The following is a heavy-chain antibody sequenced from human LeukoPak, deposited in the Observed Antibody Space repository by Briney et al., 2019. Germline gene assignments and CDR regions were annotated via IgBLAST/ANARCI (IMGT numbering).Heavy chain of an antibody. CDR2: ISASGADT. CDR1: GFALSSYA. V-gene: IGHV3-23*01. CDR3: AKQLDSGNFYPTGDDY. D-gene: IGHD3-10*01. J-gene: IGHJ4*02. Sequence: GGSLRLSCAASGFALSSYATSWVRQAPGKGLEWVSAISASGADTYYADSVKGRFTISRDTSKNTVYLQMNSLRDEDTAVYYCAKQLDSGNFYPTGDDYWGQGTLVTVSS.